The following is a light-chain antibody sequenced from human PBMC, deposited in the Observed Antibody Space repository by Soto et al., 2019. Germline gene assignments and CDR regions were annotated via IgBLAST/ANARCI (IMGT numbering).Light chain of an antibody. CDR2: DAY. V-gene: IGKV3-20*01. CDR3: QEYGRSPPYT. Sequence: EIVLTQSPGTLSLSPGERATLSCRASHSVTSRYLAWYQQKPGQAPRLLIYDAYSRAAGIPDRFSGSGSGTDFTLTILRLEPEDFAVYYCQEYGRSPPYTFGQGTKLEIK. J-gene: IGKJ2*01. CDR1: HSVTSRY.